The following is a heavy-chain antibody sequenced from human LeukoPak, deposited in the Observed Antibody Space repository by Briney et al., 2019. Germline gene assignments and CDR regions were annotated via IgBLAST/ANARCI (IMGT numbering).Heavy chain of an antibody. V-gene: IGHV3-66*01. J-gene: IGHJ6*03. Sequence: GGSLRLSCAASGFTVTNNYMSWVRQAPGKGLEWVSILYTAGSTYYADSVKARFTISRDNSKNTVHLQMNSLRVEDTAVYYCARDPGYYDILTGYYNRYMDVWGKGTTVTVSS. D-gene: IGHD3-9*01. CDR2: LYTAGST. CDR1: GFTVTNNY. CDR3: ARDPGYYDILTGYYNRYMDV.